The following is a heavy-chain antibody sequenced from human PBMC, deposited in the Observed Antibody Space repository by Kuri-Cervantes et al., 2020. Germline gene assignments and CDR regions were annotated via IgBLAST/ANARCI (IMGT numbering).Heavy chain of an antibody. CDR3: ARVHCSSTSCYEGGHDY. V-gene: IGHV1-69*13. J-gene: IGHJ4*02. Sequence: ASVKVSCKVSGYTLTELSMHWVRQAPGKGLEWMGGIIPIFGTANYAQKFQGRVTITADESTSTAYMELSSLRSEDTAVYYCARVHCSSTSCYEGGHDYWGQGTLVTVSS. CDR1: GYTLTELS. D-gene: IGHD2-2*01. CDR2: IIPIFGTA.